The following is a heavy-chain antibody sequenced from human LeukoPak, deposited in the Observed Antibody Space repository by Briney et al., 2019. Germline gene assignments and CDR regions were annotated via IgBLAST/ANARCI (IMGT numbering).Heavy chain of an antibody. CDR1: GYTFTSYD. J-gene: IGHJ5*02. Sequence: GASVKVSCKASGYTFTSYDINWVRQATGQGLEWMGWMNPNSGNTGYAQKFQGRVTMTRNTSISTAYMELSSLRSEDTAVYYCARGPTYYDILTGYSTSWFDPWGQGTLVTVSS. CDR3: ARGPTYYDILTGYSTSWFDP. D-gene: IGHD3-9*01. V-gene: IGHV1-8*01. CDR2: MNPNSGNT.